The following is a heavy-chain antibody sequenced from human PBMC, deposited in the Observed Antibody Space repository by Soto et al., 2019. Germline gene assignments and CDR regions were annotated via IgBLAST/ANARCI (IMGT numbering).Heavy chain of an antibody. D-gene: IGHD2-15*01. CDR2: ISSSSITI. Sequence: PGGSLRLSCAASGFTFSSYSMNWVRQAPGKGLKWVSYISSSSITIYYADSVKGRFTISRDNAKNSLYLQMNSLRAEDTVVYYCAKDKGRSALDNWGQGTLVTVSS. CDR3: AKDKGRSALDN. J-gene: IGHJ4*02. V-gene: IGHV3-48*01. CDR1: GFTFSSYS.